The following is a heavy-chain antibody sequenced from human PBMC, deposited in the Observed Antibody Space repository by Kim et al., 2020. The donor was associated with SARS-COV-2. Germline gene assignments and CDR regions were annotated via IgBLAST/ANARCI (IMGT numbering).Heavy chain of an antibody. CDR3: AKAGGGVWFGELIDH. Sequence: GGSLRLSCAASKFTFSTYAMTWVRQAPGKGLEWVSAISGSGGSTYYADSVKGRFTISRDNSKNTLYLQMNSLRAEDTAVYYCAKAGGGVWFGELIDHWGQGTLVTVSS. CDR1: KFTFSTYA. CDR2: ISGSGGST. V-gene: IGHV3-23*01. J-gene: IGHJ4*02. D-gene: IGHD3-10*01.